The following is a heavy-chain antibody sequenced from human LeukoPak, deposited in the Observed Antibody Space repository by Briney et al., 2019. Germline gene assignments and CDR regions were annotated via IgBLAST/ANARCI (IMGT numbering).Heavy chain of an antibody. CDR2: ISSSSSYI. Sequence: PGRSLRLSCAASGFTFSSYGMNWVRQAPGKGLEWVSSISSSSSYIYYADSVKGRFTISRDNAKNSLYLQMNSLRAEDTAVYYCARGGPDYYDSSGYYFSPDFDYWGQGTLVTVSS. CDR1: GFTFSSYG. V-gene: IGHV3-21*01. D-gene: IGHD3-22*01. J-gene: IGHJ4*02. CDR3: ARGGPDYYDSSGYYFSPDFDY.